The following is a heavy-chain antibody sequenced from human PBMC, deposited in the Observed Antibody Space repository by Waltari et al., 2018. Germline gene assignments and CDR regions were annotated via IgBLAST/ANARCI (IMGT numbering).Heavy chain of an antibody. V-gene: IGHV3-7*01. CDR3: SRHLDA. Sequence: EVQLVESGGGLVQPGGSLRLSCAASGFTFSSSWMDWVRQAPGRGLEWVANIKEDGSEKYYVDSVKGRFIISRDNAKNSLYLQMTSLRVEDTAVYYCSRHLDAWGQGTTVTVSS. CDR2: IKEDGSEK. J-gene: IGHJ6*02. CDR1: GFTFSSSW.